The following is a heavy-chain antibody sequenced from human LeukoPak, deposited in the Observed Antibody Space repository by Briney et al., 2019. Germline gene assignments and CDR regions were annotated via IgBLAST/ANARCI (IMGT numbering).Heavy chain of an antibody. V-gene: IGHV3-11*01. CDR3: ARDFGVSGAYYYYMDV. J-gene: IGHJ6*03. D-gene: IGHD3-16*01. Sequence: GGSLRLSCAASGFTFSDYYMSWIRQAPGKGLEWVSYISTSGLTTHYADSVKGRFTISRDNAQNSLYLQMNSLRVEDTAVYYCARDFGVSGAYYYYMDVWGKGTTVTISS. CDR2: ISTSGLTT. CDR1: GFTFSDYY.